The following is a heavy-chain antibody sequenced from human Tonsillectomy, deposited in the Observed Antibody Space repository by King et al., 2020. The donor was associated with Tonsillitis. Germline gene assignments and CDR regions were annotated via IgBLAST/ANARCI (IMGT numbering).Heavy chain of an antibody. J-gene: IGHJ4*02. CDR1: GFTFSSYA. CDR3: AKDTLPHYYGSGIFDY. D-gene: IGHD3-10*01. CDR2: ISGSGGST. V-gene: IGHV3-23*04. Sequence: VQLVESGGGLVQPGGSLRISCAASGFTFSSYAMSWVRQAPGKGLEWVSAISGSGGSTYYADSVKGRFTISRDNSKNTLYLQMNSLRAEDTAVYYCAKDTLPHYYGSGIFDYWGQGTLVTVSS.